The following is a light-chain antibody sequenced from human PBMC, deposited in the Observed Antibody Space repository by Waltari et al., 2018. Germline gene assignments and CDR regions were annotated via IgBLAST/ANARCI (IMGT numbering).Light chain of an antibody. Sequence: EPVLTQSPDTLFLSPGERATLSCRASESLSSSYLAWYQQKPGQSPRLLMYRTSSRATDIPDRFSGSGSGTDFTLTISRLEPEDFAVYYCQQHGSTPWTFGQGTKVEIK. J-gene: IGKJ1*01. CDR3: QQHGSTPWT. V-gene: IGKV3-20*01. CDR1: ESLSSSY. CDR2: RTS.